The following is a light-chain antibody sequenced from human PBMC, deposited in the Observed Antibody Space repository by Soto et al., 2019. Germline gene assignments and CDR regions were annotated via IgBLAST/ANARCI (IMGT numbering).Light chain of an antibody. CDR1: SSDVGGFSY. Sequence: QFVLTQPRSVSGSPGQSVTISCTGTSSDVGGFSYVSWYQQYPGKAPKLILYDVSQRPSGVPDRFSGSKSGNTASLTISGLLAEDEAVFYCCSYSGRYTSVFGTGTKVTV. CDR3: CSYSGRYTSV. CDR2: DVS. J-gene: IGLJ1*01. V-gene: IGLV2-11*01.